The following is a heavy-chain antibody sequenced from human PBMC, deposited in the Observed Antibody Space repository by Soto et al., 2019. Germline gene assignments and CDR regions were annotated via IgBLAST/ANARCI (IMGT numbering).Heavy chain of an antibody. D-gene: IGHD3-10*01. V-gene: IGHV4-59*01. Sequence: SETLSLTCTVSGGSISSYYWSWIRQPPGKGLEWIGYIYYSGSTNYNPSLKSRVTISVDTSKNQFSLKLSSVTAVDTAVYYCARSARNGSGSYKGYYYMDVWGKGTTVTVSS. CDR2: IYYSGST. J-gene: IGHJ6*03. CDR1: GGSISSYY. CDR3: ARSARNGSGSYKGYYYMDV.